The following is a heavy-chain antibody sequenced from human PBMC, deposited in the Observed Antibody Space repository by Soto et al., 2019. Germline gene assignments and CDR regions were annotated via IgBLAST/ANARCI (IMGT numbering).Heavy chain of an antibody. CDR2: IYYSGST. CDR1: GGSISSYY. Sequence: PSETLSLTCTVSGGSISSYYWSWIRQPPGKGLEWIGYIYYSGSTNYSPSLKSRVTISVDTSKNQFSLNLSSVTAADTAVYYCASDHGASIDYWGQGTLVTVSS. J-gene: IGHJ4*02. CDR3: ASDHGASIDY. V-gene: IGHV4-59*01. D-gene: IGHD3-16*01.